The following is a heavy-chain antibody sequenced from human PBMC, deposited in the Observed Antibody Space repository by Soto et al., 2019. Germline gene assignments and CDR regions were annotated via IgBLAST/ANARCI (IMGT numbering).Heavy chain of an antibody. D-gene: IGHD6-13*01. J-gene: IGHJ5*02. CDR3: ARAGPGIAVAGTFDP. Sequence: GASVKVSCKASGYTFTSYGISCVRQAPGQGLEWMGRISAIIGKANYAQKFQGRVTITADKSTSTAYMELSSLRSEDTAVYYCARAGPGIAVAGTFDPWGQGTLVTVSS. CDR2: ISAIIGKA. V-gene: IGHV1-69*04. CDR1: GYTFTSYG.